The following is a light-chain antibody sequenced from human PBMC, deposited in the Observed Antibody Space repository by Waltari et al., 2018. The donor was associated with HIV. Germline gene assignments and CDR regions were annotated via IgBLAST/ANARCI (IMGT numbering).Light chain of an antibody. V-gene: IGLV1-47*01. CDR3: AAWDDSLSGVL. CDR1: SSHIGGNY. J-gene: IGLJ3*02. Sequence: QSVLTQPPSASGAPGQRVTMSCSGSSSHIGGNYVYWYHLLPGSAPNLLISRNNNRPSGVPDRFSGSKSGTSASLAISGLRSEDEAYYYCAAWDDSLSGVLFGGGTKLTVL. CDR2: RNN.